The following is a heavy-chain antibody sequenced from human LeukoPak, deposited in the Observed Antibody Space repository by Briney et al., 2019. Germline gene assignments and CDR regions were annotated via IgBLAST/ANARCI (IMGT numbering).Heavy chain of an antibody. J-gene: IGHJ4*02. Sequence: GGSLRLSCAASGFTFRSYAMHLVRQAPGKGVGGVAVISYDGSNKYYADSVKGRFTISRDNSKNTLYLQMTSLRAEDTAVYYCARERTMIVVATDYRGPGKLVTASS. V-gene: IGHV3-30-3*01. D-gene: IGHD3-22*01. CDR3: ARERTMIVVATDY. CDR1: GFTFRSYA. CDR2: ISYDGSNK.